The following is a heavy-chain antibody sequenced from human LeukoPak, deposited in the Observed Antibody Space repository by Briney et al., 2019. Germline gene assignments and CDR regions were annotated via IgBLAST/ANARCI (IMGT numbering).Heavy chain of an antibody. J-gene: IGHJ6*02. D-gene: IGHD4-23*01. CDR1: GGTFSSYA. CDR2: IIPIFGIA. CDR3: ARGTTVGEAYGMDV. V-gene: IGHV1-69*04. Sequence: PGSSVKVSCKASGGTFSSYAISWVRQAPGQGLEWMGRIIPIFGIANYAQKFQGRVTITADKSTSTAHMELSSLGSEDTAVYYCARGTTVGEAYGMDVWGQGTTVTVSS.